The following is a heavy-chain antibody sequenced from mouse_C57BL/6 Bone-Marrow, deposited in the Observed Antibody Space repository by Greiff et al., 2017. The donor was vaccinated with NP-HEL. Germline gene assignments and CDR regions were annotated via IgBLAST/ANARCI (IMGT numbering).Heavy chain of an antibody. D-gene: IGHD1-1*01. CDR1: GFTFSSYG. Sequence: EVQLVESGGDLVKPGGSLKLSCAASGFTFSSYGMSWVRQTPDKRLEWVATIGSGGSYTYYPDSVKGRFTISRDNAKNALYLQMRSLKSDDTAMYYCARHYYGSRYYYAMDYWGQGTSVTVSS. V-gene: IGHV5-6*01. J-gene: IGHJ4*01. CDR3: ARHYYGSRYYYAMDY. CDR2: IGSGGSYT.